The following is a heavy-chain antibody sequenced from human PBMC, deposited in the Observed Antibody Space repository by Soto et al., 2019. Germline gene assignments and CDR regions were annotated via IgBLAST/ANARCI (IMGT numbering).Heavy chain of an antibody. J-gene: IGHJ6*02. Sequence: PGGSLRLSCTVSGFTFDDYAMHWVRQLPGKGLEWVSSIKWHSGGIGYADSVKGRFTISRDNAKNSLYLQMNSLRVEDTALYYCAKDIRHTGYVGYGMDVWGQGTTVTVSS. V-gene: IGHV3-9*01. CDR1: GFTFDDYA. D-gene: IGHD5-12*01. CDR3: AKDIRHTGYVGYGMDV. CDR2: IKWHSGGI.